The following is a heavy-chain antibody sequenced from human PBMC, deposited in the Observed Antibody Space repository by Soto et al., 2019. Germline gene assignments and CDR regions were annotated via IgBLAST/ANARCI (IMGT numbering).Heavy chain of an antibody. Sequence: SVEVSCKXSGGSFSTYAISWVRQAPGQGLEWMGGIIPIFGTPNYAQKFQGRVTITADRSTSTAYLELNSLRSEDTAVYYCAAPRTDGYKVPDPSTYYYYGLDVWGQGTTVTVSS. CDR1: GGSFSTYA. D-gene: IGHD5-12*01. V-gene: IGHV1-69*06. J-gene: IGHJ6*02. CDR2: IIPIFGTP. CDR3: AAPRTDGYKVPDPSTYYYYGLDV.